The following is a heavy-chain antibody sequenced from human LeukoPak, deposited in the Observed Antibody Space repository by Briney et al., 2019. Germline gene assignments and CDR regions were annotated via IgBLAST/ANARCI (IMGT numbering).Heavy chain of an antibody. J-gene: IGHJ3*02. CDR2: ISSSSSYI. V-gene: IGHV3-21*01. CDR3: ARLSRGSGRDAFDI. D-gene: IGHD2-15*01. CDR1: GFTFSSYS. Sequence: PGGSLTLSCAASGFTFSSYSMNWVRQAPGKWLEWVASISSSSSYIYYADSVKGRFTISRDNAKNSLYLQLNSLRAEDTAVYYCARLSRGSGRDAFDIWGQGTMVTVSS.